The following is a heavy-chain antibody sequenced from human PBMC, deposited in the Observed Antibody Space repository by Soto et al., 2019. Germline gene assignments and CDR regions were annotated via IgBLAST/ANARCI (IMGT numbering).Heavy chain of an antibody. J-gene: IGHJ3*02. V-gene: IGHV1-69*05. CDR2: IIPIFGTA. Sequence: SVKVSCKASGGTFSSYAISWVRQAPGQGLEWMGGIIPIFGTANYAQKFQGRVTITRDMSTSTAYMELSSLRSEDTAVYYCAAGGTTVYDADAFDIWGQGTMVTVSS. CDR1: GGTFSSYA. CDR3: AAGGTTVYDADAFDI. D-gene: IGHD4-17*01.